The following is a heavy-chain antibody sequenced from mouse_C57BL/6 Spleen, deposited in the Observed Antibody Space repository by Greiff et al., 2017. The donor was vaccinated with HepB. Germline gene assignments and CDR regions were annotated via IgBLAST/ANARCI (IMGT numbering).Heavy chain of an antibody. J-gene: IGHJ4*01. D-gene: IGHD2-5*01. CDR1: GYTFTDYY. CDR2: IYPGSGNT. Sequence: QVQLKESGAELVRPGASVKLSCKASGYTFTDYYINWVKQRPGQGLEWIARIYPGSGNTYYNEKFKGKATLTAEKSSSTAYMQLSSLTSEDSAVYFCASGHSNQPLYAMDYWGQGTSVTVSS. CDR3: ASGHSNQPLYAMDY. V-gene: IGHV1-76*01.